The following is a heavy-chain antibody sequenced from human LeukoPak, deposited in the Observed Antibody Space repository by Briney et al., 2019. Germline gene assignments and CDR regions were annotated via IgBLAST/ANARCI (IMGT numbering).Heavy chain of an antibody. CDR3: ASFPPEVPARRYAFDI. CDR1: GGSFSGYY. D-gene: IGHD2-2*01. J-gene: IGHJ3*02. V-gene: IGHV4-34*12. Sequence: TASETLSLTCAVYGGSFSGYYWSWIRQPPGKGLEWIGEIIHSGSTNYNPSLKSRVTISVDTSKKQFSLKLSSVTAADTAVYYCASFPPEVPARRYAFDIWGQGTMVTVSS. CDR2: IIHSGST.